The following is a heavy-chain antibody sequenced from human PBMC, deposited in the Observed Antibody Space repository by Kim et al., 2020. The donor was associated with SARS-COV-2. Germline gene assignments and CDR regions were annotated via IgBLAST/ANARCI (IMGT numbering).Heavy chain of an antibody. CDR3: ASVASGSTAWYYFDY. D-gene: IGHD6-19*01. J-gene: IGHJ4*02. V-gene: IGHV3-11*03. CDR2: ISSSGSYT. CDR1: GFTFNDYY. Sequence: GGSLRLSCAASGFTFNDYYMTWIRQAPGKGLEWISYISSSGSYTKYADSVKGRFTISRDNAKNSLYLHMNSLRAEDTAVYYCASVASGSTAWYYFDYWGQGTLVTVSS.